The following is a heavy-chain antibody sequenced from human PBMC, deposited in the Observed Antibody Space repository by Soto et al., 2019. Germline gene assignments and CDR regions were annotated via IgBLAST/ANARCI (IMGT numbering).Heavy chain of an antibody. V-gene: IGHV1-46*01. D-gene: IGHD3-3*01. CDR3: AXDFGLEWLPLRRLGMDV. Sequence: ASVKVSCKASGYTFTSYYMHWVRQAPGQGLEWMGIINPSGGSTSYAQKFQGRVTMTRDTSTSTVYMELSSLRSEDTAVYYCAXDFGLEWLPLRRLGMDVWGQGTTVTVSS. CDR2: INPSGGST. CDR1: GYTFTSYY. J-gene: IGHJ6*02.